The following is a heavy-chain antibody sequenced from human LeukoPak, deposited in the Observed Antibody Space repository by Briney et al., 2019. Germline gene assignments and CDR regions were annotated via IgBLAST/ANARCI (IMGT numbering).Heavy chain of an antibody. V-gene: IGHV1-2*06. CDR2: INPNSGGT. D-gene: IGHD3-10*01. Sequence: ASVKVSCKASGYTFTGYCMHWVRQAPGQGLEWMGRINPNSGGTNYAQKFQGRVTMTRDTSISTAYMELSSLRSEDTAVYYCARKASGYSGYFDYWGQGTLVTVSS. CDR1: GYTFTGYC. CDR3: ARKASGYSGYFDY. J-gene: IGHJ4*02.